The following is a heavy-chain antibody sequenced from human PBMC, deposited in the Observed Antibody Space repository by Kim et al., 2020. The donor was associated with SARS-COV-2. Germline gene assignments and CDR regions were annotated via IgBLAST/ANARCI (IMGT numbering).Heavy chain of an antibody. CDR3: ARTGVFGFSLFDY. Sequence: YAQGFTGRFVFSLDTSVSTAYLQISSLKAEDTAVYYCARTGVFGFSLFDYWGQGTLVTVSS. J-gene: IGHJ4*02. V-gene: IGHV7-4-1*02. D-gene: IGHD3-16*01.